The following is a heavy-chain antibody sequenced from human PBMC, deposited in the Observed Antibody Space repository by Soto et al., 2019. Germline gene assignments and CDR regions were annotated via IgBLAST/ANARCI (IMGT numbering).Heavy chain of an antibody. V-gene: IGHV4-39*01. CDR3: ARQENS. J-gene: IGHJ1*01. Sequence: PSETLSLTCTVSGVSISSSTQYWGWFRQPPGKGLEWIGSIYQSGSAYYNPSFSSQVSISVDPSKNQFSLTLDSVTAADTAVYYCARQENSWGQGTLVTVSS. D-gene: IGHD1-7*01. CDR1: GVSISSSTQY. CDR2: IYQSGSA.